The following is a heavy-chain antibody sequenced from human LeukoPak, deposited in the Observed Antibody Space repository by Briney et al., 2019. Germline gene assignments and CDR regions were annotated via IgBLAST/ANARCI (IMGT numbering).Heavy chain of an antibody. Sequence: SETLSLTCTVSGGSISTYYWTWIRQPPGKGLEWIGYIYYIGRTNYNPSLKSRVTISLDTSRNQFSLRLSSVTAADTAVYYCAREDVGATGLFRYWGQGTLVTVSS. J-gene: IGHJ4*02. D-gene: IGHD1-26*01. V-gene: IGHV4-59*01. CDR1: GGSISTYY. CDR3: AREDVGATGLFRY. CDR2: IYYIGRT.